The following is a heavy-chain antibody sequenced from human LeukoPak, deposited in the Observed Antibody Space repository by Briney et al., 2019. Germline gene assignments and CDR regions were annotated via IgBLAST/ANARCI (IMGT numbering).Heavy chain of an antibody. J-gene: IGHJ4*02. CDR1: GGSISSGSYY. CDR3: ARSFRITMVRGASYYFDY. CDR2: IYYSGST. V-gene: IGHV4-61*01. Sequence: SETLSLTCTVSGGSISSGSYYWSWIRQPPGKGLEWIGYIYYSGSTNYNPSLKSRVTISVDTSKNQFSLKLSSVTAADTAVYYCARSFRITMVRGASYYFDYWGQGTLVTVSS. D-gene: IGHD3-10*01.